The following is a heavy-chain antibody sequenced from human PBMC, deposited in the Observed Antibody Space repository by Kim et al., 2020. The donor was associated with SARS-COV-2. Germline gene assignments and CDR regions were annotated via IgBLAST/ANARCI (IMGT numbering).Heavy chain of an antibody. D-gene: IGHD2-2*01. J-gene: IGHJ1*01. V-gene: IGHV4-31*03. Sequence: SETLSLTCTVSGGSISSGGYYWSWIRQHPGKGLEWIGYIYYSGSTYYNPSLKSRVTISVDTSKNQFSLKLSSVTAADTAVYYCASAPALGYCSSTSCYSGWYFQHWGQGTLVTVSS. CDR1: GGSISSGGYY. CDR2: IYYSGST. CDR3: ASAPALGYCSSTSCYSGWYFQH.